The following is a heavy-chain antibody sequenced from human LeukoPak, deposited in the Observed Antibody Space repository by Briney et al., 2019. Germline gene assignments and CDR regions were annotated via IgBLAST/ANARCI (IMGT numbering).Heavy chain of an antibody. CDR1: GFTFDDYA. J-gene: IGHJ1*01. D-gene: IGHD6-13*01. CDR2: ISWNSGSI. Sequence: GGSLRLSCAASGFTFDDYAMHWVRQAPGKGLEWVSGISWNSGSIGYADSVKGRFTISRDNAKNSLYLQMNSLRAEDTALYYCAKARHEDIAAAGTYFQHWGQGTLVTVSS. CDR3: AKARHEDIAAAGTYFQH. V-gene: IGHV3-9*01.